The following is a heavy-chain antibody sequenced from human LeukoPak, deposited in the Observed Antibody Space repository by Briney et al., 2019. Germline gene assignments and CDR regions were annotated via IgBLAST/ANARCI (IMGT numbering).Heavy chain of an antibody. CDR3: ARVDPDSSSTLEVFDY. J-gene: IGHJ4*02. CDR1: GGSISSYY. D-gene: IGHD6-6*01. Sequence: PLETLSLTCTVSGGSISSYYWSWIRQPPGKGLEWIGYIYYSGSTNYNPSLKSRVTISVDTSKNQFSLKLSSVTAADTAVYYCARVDPDSSSTLEVFDYWGQGTLVTVSS. CDR2: IYYSGST. V-gene: IGHV4-59*01.